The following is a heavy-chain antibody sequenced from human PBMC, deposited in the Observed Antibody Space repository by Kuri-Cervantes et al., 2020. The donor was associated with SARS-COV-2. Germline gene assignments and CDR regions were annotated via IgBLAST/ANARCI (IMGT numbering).Heavy chain of an antibody. Sequence: GASLKISCAASGFTFSSYWMHWVRQAPGKGLVWVSRINSDGSSTSYADSVKGRFTISRDNAKNTLYLQMNSLRAEDTAVYYCARDLGIAARPTNWFDPWGQGTLVTVSS. CDR1: GFTFSSYW. D-gene: IGHD6-6*01. J-gene: IGHJ5*02. CDR3: ARDLGIAARPTNWFDP. V-gene: IGHV3-74*01. CDR2: INSDGSST.